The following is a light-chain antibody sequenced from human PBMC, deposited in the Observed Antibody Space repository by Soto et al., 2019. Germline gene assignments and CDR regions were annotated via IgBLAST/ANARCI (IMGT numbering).Light chain of an antibody. CDR3: QQYYIHST. CDR1: QSVLYSSNNKNY. Sequence: DIVMTQSPDSLAVSLGERATINCESSQSVLYSSNNKNYLAWYQQKPGQPPKLLIYWASTRESGVPDRFSGSGSGTDFTLTISSLQAEDVAVYYCQQYYIHSTFGGGTKVEIK. CDR2: WAS. J-gene: IGKJ4*01. V-gene: IGKV4-1*01.